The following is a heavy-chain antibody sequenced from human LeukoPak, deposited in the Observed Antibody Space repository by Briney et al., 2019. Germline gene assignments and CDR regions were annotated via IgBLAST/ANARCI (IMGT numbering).Heavy chain of an antibody. V-gene: IGHV4-39*01. CDR1: GGPISSSSYY. D-gene: IGHD4-17*01. Sequence: SETLSLTCTVSGGPISSSSYYWGWVRQPPGKGLEWIGTIFYTGSTYYNPSLKSRVTISVDTSKNQFSLKLSSVTAADTAVYYCARMMSTVTTFDIWGQGTMVTVSS. J-gene: IGHJ3*02. CDR2: IFYTGST. CDR3: ARMMSTVTTFDI.